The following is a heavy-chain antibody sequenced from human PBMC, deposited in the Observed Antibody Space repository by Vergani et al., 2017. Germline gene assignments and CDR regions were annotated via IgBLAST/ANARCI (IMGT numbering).Heavy chain of an antibody. CDR3: ARRVAAITGHGMDV. V-gene: IGHV4-59*01. Sequence: QVRLQESGPGLVKPSETLSLTCSVSGGSLSAYSWTWIRQSPGKSLEWIGNIFSSGSTKYNPSLKSRVSMSRDTLRNNFSLNLSTVTAADTAVYFCARRVAAITGHGMDVWGQGAKVTVS. CDR1: GGSLSAYS. D-gene: IGHD3-22*01. J-gene: IGHJ6*02. CDR2: IFSSGST.